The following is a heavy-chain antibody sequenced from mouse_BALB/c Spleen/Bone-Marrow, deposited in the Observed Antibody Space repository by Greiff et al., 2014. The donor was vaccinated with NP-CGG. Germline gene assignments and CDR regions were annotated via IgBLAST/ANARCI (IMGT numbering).Heavy chain of an antibody. V-gene: IGHV14-3*02. CDR2: IDPANGNT. D-gene: IGHD1-1*01. CDR1: GFNIKDTY. Sequence: VQLQQSGAELVKPRASVKLSCTASGFNIKDTYMHWVKQRPEQGLEWIGRIDPANGNTKYDPKFQGKATITADTSSNTAYLQLSSLTSEDTAVYYCARYYYGSSCFDYWGQGTTLTVSS. CDR3: ARYYYGSSCFDY. J-gene: IGHJ2*01.